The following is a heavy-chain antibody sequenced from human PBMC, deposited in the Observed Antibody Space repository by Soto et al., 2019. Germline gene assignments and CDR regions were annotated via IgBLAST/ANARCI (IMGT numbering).Heavy chain of an antibody. D-gene: IGHD6-13*01. Sequence: EVQLLESGGGLVQPGGSLRLSCAASGFAFSSYAMSWVRQAPGKGLEWVSVMSGSGDSTYYADSVKGRFTISRDNSKNTLYLQVNSLRAEDTAVYYCAKEMFGSSWYNYFDSWGQGTLVTVSS. V-gene: IGHV3-23*01. CDR3: AKEMFGSSWYNYFDS. CDR2: MSGSGDST. J-gene: IGHJ4*02. CDR1: GFAFSSYA.